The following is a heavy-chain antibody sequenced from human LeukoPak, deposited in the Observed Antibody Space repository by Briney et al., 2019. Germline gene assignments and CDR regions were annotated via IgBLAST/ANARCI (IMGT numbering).Heavy chain of an antibody. J-gene: IGHJ4*02. CDR2: IRSKAYGGTT. D-gene: IGHD3-22*01. CDR1: GFTFGDYA. Sequence: PGGSLRLSCTASGFTFGDYAMSWFRQAPGKGLEWVGFIRSKAYGGTTEYAASVKGRFTISRDDSKSIAYLQMNSLKTEDTAVYYCTRSPRPMIVKSSEGYWGQGTLVTVSS. V-gene: IGHV3-49*03. CDR3: TRSPRPMIVKSSEGY.